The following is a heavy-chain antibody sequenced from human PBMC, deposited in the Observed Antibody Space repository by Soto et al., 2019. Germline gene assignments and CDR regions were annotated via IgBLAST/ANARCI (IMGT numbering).Heavy chain of an antibody. CDR2: ISYSGST. D-gene: IGHD5-18*01. V-gene: IGHV4-30-4*08. J-gene: IGHJ4*02. CDR1: GFTFRDYA. CDR3: ATMGTPATGLYYFDY. Sequence: LRLSCAVSGFTFRDYAMSWIRQPPGKGLEWIGFISYSGSTYYSLSLKSRVTISVDTSKNQFSLNLSFVTAADTAVYYCATMGTPATGLYYFDYWGQGTLVTVSS.